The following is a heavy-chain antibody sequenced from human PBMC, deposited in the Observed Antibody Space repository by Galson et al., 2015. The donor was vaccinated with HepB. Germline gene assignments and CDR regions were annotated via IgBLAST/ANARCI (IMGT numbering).Heavy chain of an antibody. D-gene: IGHD3-10*01. V-gene: IGHV5-10-1*01. J-gene: IGHJ4*02. CDR1: GYSFTSYW. Sequence: QSGAEVKKPGESLRISCKGSGYSFTSYWISWVRQMPGKGLEWMGRIDPSDSYTNYSPSFQGHVTISADKSISTAYLQWSSLKASDTAMYYCARAELSDYYGSGSYVDYWGQGTLVTVSS. CDR3: ARAELSDYYGSGSYVDY. CDR2: IDPSDSYT.